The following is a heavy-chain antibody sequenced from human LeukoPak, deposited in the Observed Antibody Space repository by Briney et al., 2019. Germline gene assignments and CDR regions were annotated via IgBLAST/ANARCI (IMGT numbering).Heavy chain of an antibody. CDR1: GFTFSTYN. D-gene: IGHD3-22*01. CDR2: IKQDGSEK. V-gene: IGHV3-7*01. Sequence: GGSLRLSCEASGFTFSTYNMNWVRQTPGKGLEWVANIKQDGSEKYYVDSVKGRFTISRDNAKNSLYLQMNSLRAEDTAVYYCARSPYYYDSSGMSPGAFDIWGQGTMVTVSS. CDR3: ARSPYYYDSSGMSPGAFDI. J-gene: IGHJ3*02.